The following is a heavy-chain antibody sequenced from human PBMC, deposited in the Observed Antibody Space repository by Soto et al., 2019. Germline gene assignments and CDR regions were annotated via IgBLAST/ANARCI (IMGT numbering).Heavy chain of an antibody. D-gene: IGHD2-2*01. CDR2: IYYSGSA. Sequence: QVQLQESGPGLVKPSDTLSLICAVSGYSISSSNWWGWIRQPPGKGLEWIGNIYYSGSAYYNPSLKSRVTMSVDTSKNQFSLKLTSVTAVDTAVYYCARGDYAKAFDIWGQGTTVTVPS. CDR1: GYSISSSNW. CDR3: ARGDYAKAFDI. V-gene: IGHV4-28*03. J-gene: IGHJ3*02.